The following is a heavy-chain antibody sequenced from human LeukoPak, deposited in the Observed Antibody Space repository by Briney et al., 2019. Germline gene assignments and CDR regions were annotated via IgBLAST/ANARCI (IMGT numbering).Heavy chain of an antibody. CDR3: ARVLSGYPDF. CDR2: ISSSGATE. J-gene: IGHJ4*02. V-gene: IGHV3-64*01. CDR1: GFDFNIYA. D-gene: IGHD3-22*01. Sequence: GGSLRLSCVASGFDFNIYAMWWVRQAPGKGPEYVSAISSSGATEFYANSVRGRFFITKDNSNNTLHLHMGSLRPDDTAVYYCARVLSGYPDFWGPATLVAVSS.